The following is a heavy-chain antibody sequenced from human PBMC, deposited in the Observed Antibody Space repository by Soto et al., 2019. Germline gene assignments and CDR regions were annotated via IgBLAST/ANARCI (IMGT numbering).Heavy chain of an antibody. CDR1: GYTFTSYG. D-gene: IGHD1-20*01. CDR3: ARTNWNDVIFYYYYGMDV. J-gene: IGHJ6*02. V-gene: IGHV1-18*04. CDR2: ISAYNGNT. Sequence: GASVKVSCKASGYTFTSYGISWVRQAPGQGLEWMGWISAYNGNTNYAQKLQGRVTMTTDTSTSTAYMELRSLRSDDTAVYYCARTNWNDVIFYYYYGMDVWGQGTTVTV.